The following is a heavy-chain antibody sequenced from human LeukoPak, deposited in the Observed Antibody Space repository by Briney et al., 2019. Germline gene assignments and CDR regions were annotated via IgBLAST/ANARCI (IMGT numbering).Heavy chain of an antibody. CDR2: IYYSGST. J-gene: IGHJ4*02. CDR3: ASDGQYYYGSGGQFDY. Sequence: SETLSLTCTVSGGSISSYYWSWIRQPPGKGLEWIGYIYYSGSTNYNPSLKSRVTTSVDTSKNQFSLKLSSVTAADTAVYYCASDGQYYYGSGGQFDYWGQGTLVTVSS. CDR1: GGSISSYY. D-gene: IGHD3-10*01. V-gene: IGHV4-59*12.